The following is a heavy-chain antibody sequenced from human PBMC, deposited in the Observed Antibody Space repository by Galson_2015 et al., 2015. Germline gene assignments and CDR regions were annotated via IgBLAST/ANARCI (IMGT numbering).Heavy chain of an antibody. V-gene: IGHV6-1*01. D-gene: IGHD1-14*01. CDR1: GDSVSTDYAA. CDR3: AREGAQKKSTPGDAFDK. CDR2: TYYRSKWYY. Sequence: CAISGDSVSTDYAAWNWIRQSPSRGLEWLGRTYYRSKWYYDYALSVRSRISINADTSKNQFSLQLKSVTPDDTAMYFCAREGAQKKSTPGDAFDKWGQGTMVTVSS. J-gene: IGHJ3*02.